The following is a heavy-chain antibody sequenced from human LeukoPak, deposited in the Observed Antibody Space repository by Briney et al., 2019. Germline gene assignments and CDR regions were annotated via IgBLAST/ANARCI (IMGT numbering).Heavy chain of an antibody. V-gene: IGHV4-34*01. D-gene: IGHD5-18*01. CDR2: INHSGST. J-gene: IGHJ6*02. Sequence: PSETLSLTCAVYGGSFSGYYWSWIRQPPGKGLEWIGEINHSGSTNYNPSRKSRVTISVDTSKNQFSLKLSSVTAADTAVYYCARGGYSYGYRPLYYYYGMDVWGQGTTVTVSS. CDR1: GGSFSGYY. CDR3: ARGGYSYGYRPLYYYYGMDV.